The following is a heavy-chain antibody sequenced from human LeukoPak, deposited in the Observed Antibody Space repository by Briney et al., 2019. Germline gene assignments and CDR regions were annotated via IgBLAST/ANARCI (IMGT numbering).Heavy chain of an antibody. CDR3: ARGVTTVTRGAFDI. CDR2: ISSSSSYI. CDR1: GFTFSSYS. J-gene: IGHJ3*02. V-gene: IGHV3-21*01. Sequence: GGSRRLSCAASGFTFSSYSMNWVRQAPGKGLEWVSSISSSSSYIYYADSVKGRFTISRDNAKNSLYLQMNSLRAEDTAVYYCARGVTTVTRGAFDIWGQGTMVTVSS. D-gene: IGHD4-17*01.